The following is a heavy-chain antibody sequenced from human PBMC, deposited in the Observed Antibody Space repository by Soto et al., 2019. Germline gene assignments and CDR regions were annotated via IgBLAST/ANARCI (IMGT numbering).Heavy chain of an antibody. Sequence: ASVKVSCKASGYTFMSYGISWVRQAPGQGLEWMGWISAYNGNTHYSQKFQGKVTMTTDTSTSTAYMELRSLRSDDTAVYYCARDWDNWSPTSGDAFDIWGEGTMVTVSS. D-gene: IGHD1-20*01. CDR3: ARDWDNWSPTSGDAFDI. J-gene: IGHJ3*02. V-gene: IGHV1-18*01. CDR2: ISAYNGNT. CDR1: GYTFMSYG.